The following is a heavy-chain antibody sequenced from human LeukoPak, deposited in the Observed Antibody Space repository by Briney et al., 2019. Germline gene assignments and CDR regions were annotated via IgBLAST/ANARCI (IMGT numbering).Heavy chain of an antibody. CDR1: GFTFSSYW. CDR3: AKAHNIVLMVYAIDY. Sequence: PGGSLRLSCAASGFTFSSYWMHWVRQAPGKGLVWVSRINSDGSSTSYADSVKGRFTISRDNSKNTLYLQMNSLRAEDTAVYYCAKAHNIVLMVYAIDYWGQGTLVTVSS. CDR2: INSDGSST. D-gene: IGHD2-8*01. V-gene: IGHV3-74*01. J-gene: IGHJ4*02.